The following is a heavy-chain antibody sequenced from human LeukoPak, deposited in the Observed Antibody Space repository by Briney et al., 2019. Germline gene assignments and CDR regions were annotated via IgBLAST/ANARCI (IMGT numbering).Heavy chain of an antibody. J-gene: IGHJ4*02. CDR1: GFTFTNYA. CDR3: ARLGRYADY. V-gene: IGHV3-23*01. CDR2: ISGSGGSS. Sequence: GGSLRLSCAASGFTFTNYAMTWVRQVPGRGLEWVSHISGSGGSSYHVDSVKGRFTISRDNSKNTLYLQMNSLRAEDTAVYYCARLGRYADYWGQGTLVTVSS. D-gene: IGHD3-16*01.